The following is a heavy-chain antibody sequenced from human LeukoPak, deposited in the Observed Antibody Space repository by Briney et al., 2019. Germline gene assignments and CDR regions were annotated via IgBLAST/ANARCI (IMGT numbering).Heavy chain of an antibody. V-gene: IGHV4-4*08. D-gene: IGHD4-17*01. CDR3: ARVSMTTVTPGYFDY. CDR2: IYTSGST. J-gene: IGHJ4*02. CDR1: GGSISSYY. Sequence: SETLSLTCTVSGGSISSYYWSWIRQPPGKGLEWIGYIYTSGSTNYNPSLKSRVTMSVDTSKNQFSLKLSSVTAADTAVYYCARVSMTTVTPGYFDYWGQGTLVTVSS.